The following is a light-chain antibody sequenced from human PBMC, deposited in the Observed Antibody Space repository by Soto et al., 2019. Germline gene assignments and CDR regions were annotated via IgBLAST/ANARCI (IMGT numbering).Light chain of an antibody. CDR3: QQVYSYPLT. Sequence: EIVWTQSPGTLSLSPGESATISCRASQSVRTTYLAWYQQKFGQAPRLLIYGTSARATGIPVRFSCSGSGTEFTLTIGSMHPEDFATYDCQQVYSYPLTVGGCTKVDIK. V-gene: IGKV3D-7*01. J-gene: IGKJ4*01. CDR2: GTS. CDR1: QSVRTTY.